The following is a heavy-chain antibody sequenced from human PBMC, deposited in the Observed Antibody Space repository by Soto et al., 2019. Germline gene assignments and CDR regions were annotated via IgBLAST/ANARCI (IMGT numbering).Heavy chain of an antibody. Sequence: QVQLVQSGAEVEKPGASVKVSCKASGYTFTSYDINWVRQATGQGLEWKGWMNPNSGHTGYAQKFQGRVTMTRNTSISTAYMELSSLTSEDTAVYYCARLPDGYYYYGMDVWGQGTTVTVSS. J-gene: IGHJ6*02. CDR3: ARLPDGYYYYGMDV. CDR1: GYTFTSYD. CDR2: MNPNSGHT. V-gene: IGHV1-8*01. D-gene: IGHD2-8*01.